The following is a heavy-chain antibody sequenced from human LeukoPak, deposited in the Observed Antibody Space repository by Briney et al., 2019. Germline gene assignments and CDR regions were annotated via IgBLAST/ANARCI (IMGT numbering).Heavy chain of an antibody. CDR1: GYTLTELS. D-gene: IGHD2-2*01. CDR3: ATGEYQLLAYDY. CDR2: FDPEDGET. J-gene: IGHJ4*02. Sequence: ASVKVSCKVSGYTLTELSMHWVRQAPGKGLEWMGGFDPEDGETIYARKFQGRVTMTEDTSTDTAYMELSSLRSEDTAVYYCATGEYQLLAYDYWGQGTLVTVSS. V-gene: IGHV1-24*01.